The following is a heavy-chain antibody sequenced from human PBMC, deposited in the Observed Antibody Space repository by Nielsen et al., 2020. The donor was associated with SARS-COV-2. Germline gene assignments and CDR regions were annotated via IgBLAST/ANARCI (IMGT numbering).Heavy chain of an antibody. Sequence: VRQMPGKGLEWVSYISSSSSTIYYADSVKGRFTISRDNAKNSLYLQMNSLRDEGTAVYYCARRGYCTNGVCYAAYYYYGMDVWGQGTTVTVSS. J-gene: IGHJ6*02. D-gene: IGHD2-8*01. V-gene: IGHV3-48*02. CDR2: ISSSSSTI. CDR3: ARRGYCTNGVCYAAYYYYGMDV.